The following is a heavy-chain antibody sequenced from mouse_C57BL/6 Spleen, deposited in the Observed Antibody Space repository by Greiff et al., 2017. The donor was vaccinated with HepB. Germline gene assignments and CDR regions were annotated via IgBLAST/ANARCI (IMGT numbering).Heavy chain of an antibody. V-gene: IGHV5-16*01. D-gene: IGHD1-1*01. Sequence: EVKLMESEGGLVQPGSSMKLSCTASGYPFSDYYMAWVRQVQEKGLEWVANINHDGSSTYYLDTLKSRFIFSRDNAKSILYMQMSSLKSEDAAAYYCARGGYGSSWFAYWGQGTLVTVSA. CDR2: INHDGSST. CDR1: GYPFSDYY. J-gene: IGHJ3*01. CDR3: ARGGYGSSWFAY.